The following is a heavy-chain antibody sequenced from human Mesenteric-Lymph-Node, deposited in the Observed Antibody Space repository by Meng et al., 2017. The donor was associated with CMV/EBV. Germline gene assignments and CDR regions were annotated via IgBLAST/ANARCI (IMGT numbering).Heavy chain of an antibody. V-gene: IGHV3-48*03. Sequence: GESLKISCAASGFTFSSYEFNWVRQPPGKGLEWLSYISDSGSTIYYADSVKGRFTISRDNAKNSLYLQMNSLRAEDTAVYYCAKDVVPAAISEYYFDSWGQGTLVTVSS. CDR3: AKDVVPAAISEYYFDS. CDR2: ISDSGSTI. D-gene: IGHD2-2*01. J-gene: IGHJ4*02. CDR1: GFTFSSYE.